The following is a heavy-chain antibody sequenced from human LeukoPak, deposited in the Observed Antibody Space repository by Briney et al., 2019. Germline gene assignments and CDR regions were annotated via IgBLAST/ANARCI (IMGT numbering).Heavy chain of an antibody. Sequence: GGSLRLSCAASGFTFNTYAMHWVRQAPDKGLEWVALLSYDGNTKYYADSVKGRFTISRDNAKNSLYLQMNSLRAEDTAVYYCARDQGEYQLPYYYYYYGMDVWGQGTTVTVSS. J-gene: IGHJ6*02. D-gene: IGHD2-2*01. CDR1: GFTFNTYA. CDR3: ARDQGEYQLPYYYYYYGMDV. CDR2: LSYDGNTK. V-gene: IGHV3-30*04.